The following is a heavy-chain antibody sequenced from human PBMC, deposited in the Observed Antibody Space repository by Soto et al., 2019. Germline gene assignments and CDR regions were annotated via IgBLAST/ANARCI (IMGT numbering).Heavy chain of an antibody. Sequence: QVQLVQSGAEVKKPGSSVKISCKTSGGNFSRNGISWVRQAPGPGLEWMGGIIPIFGTTNYAHKFRRRVTVPADESTGTVYMVMNSLRSEDTAVYYCARASDSTWYNWFDPWGQGTRVTVSS. V-gene: IGHV1-69*01. CDR3: ARASDSTWYNWFDP. CDR1: GGNFSRNG. CDR2: IIPIFGTT. J-gene: IGHJ5*02. D-gene: IGHD6-13*01.